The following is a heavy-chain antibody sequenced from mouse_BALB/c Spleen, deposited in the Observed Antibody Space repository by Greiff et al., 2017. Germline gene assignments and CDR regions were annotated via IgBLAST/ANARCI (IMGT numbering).Heavy chain of an antibody. J-gene: IGHJ4*01. CDR2: ISSGSSTI. CDR1: GFTFSSFG. D-gene: IGHD2-1*01. Sequence: DVKLQESGGGLVQPGGSRKLSCAASGFTFSSFGMHWVRQAPEKGLEWVAYISSGSSTIYYADTVKGRFTISRDNPKNTLFLQMTSLRSEDTAMYYCARGGNYVAMDYWGQGTSVTVSS. V-gene: IGHV5-17*02. CDR3: ARGGNYVAMDY.